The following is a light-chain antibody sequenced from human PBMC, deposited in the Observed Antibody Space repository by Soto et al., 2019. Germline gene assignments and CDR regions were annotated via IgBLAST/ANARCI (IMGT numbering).Light chain of an antibody. CDR3: QQYYSFTRT. Sequence: VIWMTQSPSLLSASTGDRVTISCRVSQGISSYLAWYQQKPGKAPELLIYAASTLQSGVPSRFSGSGSGTDFTLTISCLQSEDFATYYCQQYYSFTRTFGQGTKLEIK. J-gene: IGKJ2*01. V-gene: IGKV1D-8*01. CDR2: AAS. CDR1: QGISSY.